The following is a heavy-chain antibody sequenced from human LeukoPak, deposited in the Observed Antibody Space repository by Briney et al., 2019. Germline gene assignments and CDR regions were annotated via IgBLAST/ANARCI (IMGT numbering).Heavy chain of an antibody. V-gene: IGHV3-23*01. CDR1: GFNFSSYA. D-gene: IGHD6-6*01. CDR2: ISGSGGST. Sequence: GGSLRLSCAASGFNFSSYAMSWVRQAPGKGLDWVSAISGSGGSTYYADSVKGRFTISRDNSKNTLYLQMNSLRAEDTAVYYCAQEDQLPGDYWGQGTLVTVSS. J-gene: IGHJ4*02. CDR3: AQEDQLPGDY.